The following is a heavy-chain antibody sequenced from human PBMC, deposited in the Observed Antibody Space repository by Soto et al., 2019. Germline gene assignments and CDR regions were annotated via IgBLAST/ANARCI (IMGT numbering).Heavy chain of an antibody. CDR1: GYSFTSYW. J-gene: IGHJ3*02. Sequence: PGESLKISCKGSGYSFTSYWIGWVRQMPGKGLEWMGIIYPGDSDTRYSPSFQGQVTISADKSISTAYLQWSSLKASDTAMYYCASEEMATKNVDAFDIWGQGTRVTV. D-gene: IGHD5-12*01. CDR3: ASEEMATKNVDAFDI. CDR2: IYPGDSDT. V-gene: IGHV5-51*01.